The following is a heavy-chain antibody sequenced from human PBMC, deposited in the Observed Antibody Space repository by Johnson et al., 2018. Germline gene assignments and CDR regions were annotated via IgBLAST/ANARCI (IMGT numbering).Heavy chain of an antibody. Sequence: VRLLESGAAVKKPESSERVLCKASGGSISRYSISWVRQAPGQGLDWMGGIFPLLGIPDYAQKFQGRITISADESTTPVYMEMGGRRSEDTAMCYCVGHRGGPKNYYYYAMDVWGQGTTVTVSS. V-gene: IGHV1-69*01. CDR1: GGSISRYS. CDR2: IFPLLGIP. J-gene: IGHJ6*02. CDR3: VGHRGGPKNYYYYAMDV.